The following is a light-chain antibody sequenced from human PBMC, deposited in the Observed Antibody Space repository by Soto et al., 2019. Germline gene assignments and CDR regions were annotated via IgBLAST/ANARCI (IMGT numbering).Light chain of an antibody. CDR2: DVS. V-gene: IGLV2-11*01. CDR1: SSDVGAYTY. Sequence: QSALTQPRSVSGSPGQSVTISCTGTSSDVGAYTYVSWYQHHPGKAPKLMIYDVSKRPSGVPDRFSGSKSGFTASLTISGLQADDEADYYCCSYAGTYTFVLFGGGTQLTVL. CDR3: CSYAGTYTFVL. J-gene: IGLJ2*01.